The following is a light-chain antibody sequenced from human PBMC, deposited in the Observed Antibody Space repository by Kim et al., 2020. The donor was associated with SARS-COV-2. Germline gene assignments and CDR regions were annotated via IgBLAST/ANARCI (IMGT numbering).Light chain of an antibody. V-gene: IGLV4-69*01. Sequence: ATVTLASARGTRRSNFAVACHQQRAEKSPGSWMKVNSDGSHNKGDGIPARFSGSAAGAERYLTISSLQSEDEADYYCQTWGPGIRVFGGGTQLTVL. CDR3: QTWGPGIRV. J-gene: IGLJ3*02. CDR1: TRRSNFA. CDR2: VNSDGSH.